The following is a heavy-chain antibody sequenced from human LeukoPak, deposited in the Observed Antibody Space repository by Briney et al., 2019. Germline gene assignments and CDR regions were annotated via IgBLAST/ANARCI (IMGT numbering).Heavy chain of an antibody. CDR1: GGSISSSNW. Sequence: SGTPSLTCAVSGGSISSSNWWSWVRQPPGKGLEWIGEIYHSGSTNYNPSLKSRVTISVDTSKNQFSLKLSSVTAADTAVYYCATSGNYAYPAKYWGQGTLVTVSS. CDR2: IYHSGST. V-gene: IGHV4-4*02. CDR3: ATSGNYAYPAKY. J-gene: IGHJ4*02. D-gene: IGHD1-7*01.